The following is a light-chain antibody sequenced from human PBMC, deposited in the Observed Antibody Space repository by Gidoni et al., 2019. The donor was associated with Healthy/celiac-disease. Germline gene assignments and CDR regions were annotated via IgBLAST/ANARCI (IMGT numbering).Light chain of an antibody. CDR2: QDS. V-gene: IGLV3-1*01. J-gene: IGLJ2*01. Sequence: SYELTQPPSVSVSPGQTASITCSGDNLGDKYACWYQQKPGQSPVLVSYQDSKRPSGFPERFSGSNSGNTATLTISGTQAMDEADYYCQAWDSSTVVFGGGTKLTVL. CDR3: QAWDSSTVV. CDR1: NLGDKY.